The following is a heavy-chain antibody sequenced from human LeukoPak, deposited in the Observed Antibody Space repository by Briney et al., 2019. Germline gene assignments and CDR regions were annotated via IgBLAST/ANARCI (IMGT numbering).Heavy chain of an antibody. CDR1: GFTFSSYG. CDR3: ARALYTVTTLFLGMDV. CDR2: ISYDGSNK. D-gene: IGHD4-11*01. J-gene: IGHJ6*02. V-gene: IGHV3-30*03. Sequence: GGSLRLSCAASGFTFSSYGMHWVRQAPGKGLEWVAVISYDGSNKYYADSVMGRFTISRDNSKNTLYLQMNSLRAEDTAVYYCARALYTVTTLFLGMDVWGQGTTVTVSS.